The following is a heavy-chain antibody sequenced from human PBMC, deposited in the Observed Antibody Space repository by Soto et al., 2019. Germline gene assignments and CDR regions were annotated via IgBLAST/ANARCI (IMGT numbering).Heavy chain of an antibody. CDR3: ARGRDIVLVPAAADVGWFDP. D-gene: IGHD2-2*01. Sequence: SVKVSCKASGGTFSSYTISWVRQAPGQGLGWMGRIIPILGIANYAQKFQGRVTITADKSTSTAFMELSSLRSEDTAVYYCARGRDIVLVPAAADVGWFDPWGQGTLVTVSS. V-gene: IGHV1-69*02. CDR2: IIPILGIA. CDR1: GGTFSSYT. J-gene: IGHJ5*02.